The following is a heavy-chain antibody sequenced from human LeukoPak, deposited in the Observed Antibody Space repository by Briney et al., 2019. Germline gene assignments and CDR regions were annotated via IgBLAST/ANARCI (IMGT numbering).Heavy chain of an antibody. Sequence: GGSLRLTCAASGFTVSSNYMNWVRQAPGKGLEWVSVIHSGGSTYYADSVKGRFTISRDNSRNTVYLQMGSLRAEDVGVYYCARGSSVACYPFDFWGQGTLVTVSS. CDR3: ARGSSVACYPFDF. V-gene: IGHV3-66*01. CDR1: GFTVSSNY. CDR2: IHSGGST. J-gene: IGHJ4*02. D-gene: IGHD2-15*01.